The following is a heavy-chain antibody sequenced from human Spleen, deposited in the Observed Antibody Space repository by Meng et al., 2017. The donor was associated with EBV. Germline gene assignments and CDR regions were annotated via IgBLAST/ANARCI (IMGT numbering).Heavy chain of an antibody. Sequence: VQPAAEGKRPGSSVKVSCKTSGGPLRNYAISWVRQAPGQGLEWLGGFLPTLGAPNYAQKFHGRVSITADESTSTHYMDLSSLRSEDTAVYYCASESGRGYTPDYWGQGTLVTVSS. CDR2: FLPTLGAP. CDR3: ASESGRGYTPDY. D-gene: IGHD3-10*01. CDR1: GGPLRNYA. J-gene: IGHJ4*02. V-gene: IGHV1-69*01.